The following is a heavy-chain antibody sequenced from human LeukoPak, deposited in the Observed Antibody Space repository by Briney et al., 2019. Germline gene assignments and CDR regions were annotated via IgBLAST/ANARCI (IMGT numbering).Heavy chain of an antibody. Sequence: ASVKVSCKTSRYTFTGYYMHSGREAPGHGREWLGGINPNSGGTNYAQKFQGRVTMTRDTSISTAYVVLSRLRSDDTAVYYCARVGTGQSFELELINSYYFDYWGQGTLVTVSS. CDR3: ARVGTGQSFELELINSYYFDY. CDR2: INPNSGGT. CDR1: RYTFTGYY. J-gene: IGHJ4*02. D-gene: IGHD6-6*01. V-gene: IGHV1-2*02.